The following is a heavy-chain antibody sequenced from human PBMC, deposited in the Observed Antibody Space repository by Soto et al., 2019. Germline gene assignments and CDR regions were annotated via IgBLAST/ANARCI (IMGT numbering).Heavy chain of an antibody. V-gene: IGHV1-18*01. D-gene: IGHD2-2*01. Sequence: QVQLVQSGAEVEKPGASVKVSCKASGYTFTNYGISWVRQAPGQGLEWMGWISTYNTNTNYAQKFQGRVTMATDTSTSTVYMEMRSLTFDDTAVYYCARDRGHCSTSPCYFEADYWGQGTLVTVSS. CDR3: ARDRGHCSTSPCYFEADY. CDR2: ISTYNTNT. CDR1: GYTFTNYG. J-gene: IGHJ4*02.